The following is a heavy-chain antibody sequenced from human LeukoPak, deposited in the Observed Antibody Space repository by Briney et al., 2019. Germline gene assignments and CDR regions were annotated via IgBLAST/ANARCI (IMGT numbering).Heavy chain of an antibody. Sequence: PGGSLRLSCAASGFTFDDYAMHWVRQAPGKGLEWVSGISWNSGSIGYADSVKGRFTISRDNAKNSLYLQVNSLRAEDTAVYYCARDFHRRVYDSSGYSPYWGQGTLVTVSS. CDR3: ARDFHRRVYDSSGYSPY. J-gene: IGHJ4*02. V-gene: IGHV3-9*01. D-gene: IGHD3-22*01. CDR1: GFTFDDYA. CDR2: ISWNSGSI.